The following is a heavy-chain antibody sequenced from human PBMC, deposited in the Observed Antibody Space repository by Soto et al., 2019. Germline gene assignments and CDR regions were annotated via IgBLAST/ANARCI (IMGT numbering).Heavy chain of an antibody. Sequence: LRLSCSASGFTFSSYAMHWIRQHPGKGLEWIGYIYYSGSTYYNPSLKSRVTISVDTSKNQFSLKLSSVTAADTAVYYCARGGKRTGYYYGMDVWGQGTTVTVSS. V-gene: IGHV4-31*02. J-gene: IGHJ6*02. CDR1: GFTFSSYAMH. D-gene: IGHD6-25*01. CDR2: IYYSGST. CDR3: ARGGKRTGYYYGMDV.